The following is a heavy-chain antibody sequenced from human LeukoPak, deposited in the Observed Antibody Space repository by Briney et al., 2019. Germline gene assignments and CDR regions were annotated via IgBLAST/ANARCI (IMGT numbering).Heavy chain of an antibody. Sequence: PGGSLRLSCAASGFSFSSYEMNWVRQAPGKGLEWVSYSSSGGASIYYADSVKGRLTISRDNAKNSLYLQMNTLRDEDTAVYYCAREYSGVFDYWGQGTLVTVSS. CDR1: GFSFSSYE. CDR3: AREYSGVFDY. D-gene: IGHD5-12*01. V-gene: IGHV3-48*03. CDR2: SSSGGASI. J-gene: IGHJ4*02.